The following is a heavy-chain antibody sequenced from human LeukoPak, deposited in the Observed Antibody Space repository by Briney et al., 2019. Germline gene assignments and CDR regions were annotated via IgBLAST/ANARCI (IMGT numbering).Heavy chain of an antibody. Sequence: GASVTVSFKASGYTFTSYGMSWVRQAPGQGLEGMGWISAYNGNTNYAQKLQGRVTMTTDTSTSTAYMELRSLRSDDTAVYYCARFRWVDTAMDGGIYYFAYWGQGTLVTVSS. D-gene: IGHD5-18*01. CDR3: ARFRWVDTAMDGGIYYFAY. V-gene: IGHV1-18*01. J-gene: IGHJ4*02. CDR1: GYTFTSYG. CDR2: ISAYNGNT.